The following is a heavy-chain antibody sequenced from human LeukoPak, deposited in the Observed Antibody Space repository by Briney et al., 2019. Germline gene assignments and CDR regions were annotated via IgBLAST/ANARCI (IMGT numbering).Heavy chain of an antibody. CDR2: IIPIFGTT. CDR3: ASANPRFVY. D-gene: IGHD3-10*02. Sequence: GASVKVSCKASGHTFTGYYMHWVRQAPGQGLEWMGGIIPIFGTTNYAQKFQGRVTITADKSTSTAYMELSSLRSEDTAVYYCASANPRFVYWGQGTLVTVSS. CDR1: GHTFTGYY. J-gene: IGHJ4*02. V-gene: IGHV1-69*06.